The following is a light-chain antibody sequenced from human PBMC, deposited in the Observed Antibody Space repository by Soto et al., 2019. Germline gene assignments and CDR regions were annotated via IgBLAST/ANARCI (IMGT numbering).Light chain of an antibody. CDR2: SAS. CDR3: QQYNNWPWT. Sequence: EIVLTQSPGTLSLSPGERATLSCRASQSVSSSYLAWYQQKPGQAPRLLIYSASARATGFPARFSGSGSGTDFTLTISSPQSEDFAVYYCQQYNNWPWTFGQGTKVDI. J-gene: IGKJ1*01. V-gene: IGKV3-15*01. CDR1: QSVSSSY.